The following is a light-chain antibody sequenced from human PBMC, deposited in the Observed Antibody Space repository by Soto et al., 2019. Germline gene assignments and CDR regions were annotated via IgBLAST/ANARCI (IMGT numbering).Light chain of an antibody. V-gene: IGLV3-21*02. Sequence: YELTQPPSVSVSPGETARITGGRNNIGSDTVYWYQQKPGQCPLVVGYDASGRPSGTPDRISWSISADTAALTILRVGAVDEADYYCLVWDSIGDNYVFGSGTKVTVL. CDR3: LVWDSIGDNYV. CDR2: DAS. J-gene: IGLJ1*01. CDR1: NIGSDT.